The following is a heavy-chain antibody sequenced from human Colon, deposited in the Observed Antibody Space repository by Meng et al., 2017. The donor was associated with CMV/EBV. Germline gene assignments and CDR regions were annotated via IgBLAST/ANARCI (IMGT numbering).Heavy chain of an antibody. CDR2: TYYRSKWYN. CDR1: GDSVSSNSAA. J-gene: IGHJ4*02. CDR3: ARDSSSSAYSPFDY. D-gene: IGHD3-22*01. Sequence: QVQLQQSGPGLVKPSXXLXPTXSXXGDSVSSNSAAWNWIRQSPSRGLEWLGRTYYRSKWYNDYAVSVKSRITINPDTSKNQFSLQLNSVTPEDTAVYYCARDSSSSAYSPFDYWGQGTLVTVSS. V-gene: IGHV6-1*01.